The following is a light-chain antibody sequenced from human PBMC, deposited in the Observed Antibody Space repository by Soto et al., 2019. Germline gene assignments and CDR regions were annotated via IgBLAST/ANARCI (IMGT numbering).Light chain of an antibody. CDR1: QSISRW. Sequence: YTPSASVGDRVTIPFRASQSISRWLAWYQQKPGKAPQALIYDASSLKSGVPSRFSGNGSGTEFTLTISSLQPDDFATYYCQQYNTYSPFGQGTRLEI. V-gene: IGKV1-5*01. J-gene: IGKJ5*01. CDR3: QQYNTYSP. CDR2: DAS.